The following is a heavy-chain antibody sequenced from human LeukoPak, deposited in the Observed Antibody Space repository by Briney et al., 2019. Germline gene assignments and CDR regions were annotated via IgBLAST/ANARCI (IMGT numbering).Heavy chain of an antibody. CDR2: IYPGDSDT. CDR3: ARVGHYGDYVSAGQPYDAFDI. V-gene: IGHV5-51*01. J-gene: IGHJ3*02. D-gene: IGHD4-17*01. Sequence: GESLKISCKGSGYSFTSYWIGWVCQMPGKGLEWMGIIYPGDSDTRYSPSFQGQVTISADKSISTAYLQWSSLKASDTAMYYCARVGHYGDYVSAGQPYDAFDIWGQGTMVTVSS. CDR1: GYSFTSYW.